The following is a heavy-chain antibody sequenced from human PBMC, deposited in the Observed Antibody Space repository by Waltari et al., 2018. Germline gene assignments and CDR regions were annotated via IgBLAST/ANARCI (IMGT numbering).Heavy chain of an antibody. CDR3: AREERTGAFDI. CDR2: IDWNGGST. CDR1: RFTFDDYG. J-gene: IGHJ3*02. V-gene: IGHV3-20*04. Sequence: EVQLVESGGGVVRPGGSLRLSCAASRFTFDDYGMHWVRQAPGKGLEWVSGIDWNGGSTAYADSVKGRFTISRDNAKNSLYLQMNSLRAEDTALYYCAREERTGAFDIWGQGTMVTVSS.